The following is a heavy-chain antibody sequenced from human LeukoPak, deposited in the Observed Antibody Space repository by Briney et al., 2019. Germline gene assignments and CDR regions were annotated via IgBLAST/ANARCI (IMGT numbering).Heavy chain of an antibody. V-gene: IGHV3-7*01. CDR3: ARGRAIAARRFVAFDI. CDR1: GFTFRSYW. J-gene: IGHJ3*02. D-gene: IGHD6-6*01. CDR2: INQGGSVK. Sequence: PGGSLRLSCAASGFTFRSYWMSWVRQAPGKGLEWVADINQGGSVKYYVDSVKGRFTISRDDAKNSLYVQMNSLRDEDTAVYYCARGRAIAARRFVAFDIWGQGTMVTVSS.